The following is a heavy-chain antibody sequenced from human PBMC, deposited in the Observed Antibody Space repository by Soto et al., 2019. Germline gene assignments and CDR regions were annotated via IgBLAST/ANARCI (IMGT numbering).Heavy chain of an antibody. V-gene: IGHV4-4*02. CDR3: ASLDCSSTSCYHYYYYGMDV. CDR1: GGSISSSNW. J-gene: IGHJ6*02. D-gene: IGHD2-2*01. CDR2: IYHSGST. Sequence: QAQLQESGPGLVKPSGTLSLTCAVSGGSISSSNWWSWVRQPPGKGLEWIGEIYHSGSTNYNPSLKSRVTISVDKSKNQFSLKLSSVPAANTAVYYCASLDCSSTSCYHYYYYGMDVWGQGTTVTVSS.